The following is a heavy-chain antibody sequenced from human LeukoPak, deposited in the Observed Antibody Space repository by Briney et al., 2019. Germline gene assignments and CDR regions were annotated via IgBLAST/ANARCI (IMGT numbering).Heavy chain of an antibody. Sequence: GSLRLSCAASGFTFSSYSMNWVRQAPGKGLEWVSYISSSSTIYYADSVKGRFTISRDNAKNSLYLQMNSLRAEDTAVYYCAKETRGSYSDYWGQGTLVTVSS. CDR3: AKETRGSYSDY. CDR1: GFTFSSYS. V-gene: IGHV3-48*01. D-gene: IGHD1-26*01. CDR2: ISSSSTI. J-gene: IGHJ4*02.